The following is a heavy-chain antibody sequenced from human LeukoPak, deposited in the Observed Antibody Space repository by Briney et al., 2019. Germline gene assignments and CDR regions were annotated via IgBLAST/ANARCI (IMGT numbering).Heavy chain of an antibody. Sequence: AAGKVSCKFSGYTLTDLSMHWMRQAPGKGLERKGGFDPDDGETIYAQKFQGRVTMIEDTSTDTAYNDQSSRRSEDEAVYYYYSGLLRLASYPPPFDYWGQGTLVTVSS. D-gene: IGHD3-16*01. CDR1: GYTLTDLS. V-gene: IGHV1-24*01. J-gene: IGHJ4*02. CDR2: FDPDDGET. CDR3: YSGLLRLASYPPPFDY.